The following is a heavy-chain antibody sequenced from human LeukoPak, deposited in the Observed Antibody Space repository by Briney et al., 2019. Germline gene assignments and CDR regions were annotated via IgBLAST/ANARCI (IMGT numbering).Heavy chain of an antibody. V-gene: IGHV4-30-2*01. CDR2: IYHSGST. CDR1: GGSIISGGYS. J-gene: IGHJ4*02. CDR3: ARGPNSGYDWFDY. D-gene: IGHD5-12*01. Sequence: SETLSLTCAVSGGSIISGGYSWSWIRQPPGKGLEWIGYIYHSGSTYYNPSLKSRVTISVDRSKNQFSLKLSSVTAADTAVYYCARGPNSGYDWFDYWGQGTLATVSS.